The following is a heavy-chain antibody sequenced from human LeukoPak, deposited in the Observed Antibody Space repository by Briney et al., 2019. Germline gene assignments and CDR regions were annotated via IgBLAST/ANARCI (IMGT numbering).Heavy chain of an antibody. CDR2: ISSSSSYI. J-gene: IGHJ4*02. D-gene: IGHD3-16*01. Sequence: PGGSLRLSCAASGFIFSSYWMNWVRQAPGKGLEWVSSISSSSSYIYYAASVKGRFTISRDNAKNSLYLQMNSLSAEDTAVYYCARLWGSYYFDYWGQGTLVTVSS. V-gene: IGHV3-21*01. CDR3: ARLWGSYYFDY. CDR1: GFIFSSYW.